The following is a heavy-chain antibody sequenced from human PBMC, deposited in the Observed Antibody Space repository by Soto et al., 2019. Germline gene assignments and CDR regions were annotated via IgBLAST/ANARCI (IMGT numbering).Heavy chain of an antibody. CDR3: ASQQLAVLRGVLDY. CDR2: ISYDGSNK. CDR1: GFTFNSYA. D-gene: IGHD1-1*01. Sequence: QVQLVESGGGVVQPGRSLRLSCAASGFTFNSYARHWVRQAPGRGLEWVAVISYDGSNKYYADSVKGRFTISRDNSKNTLYLQMNSLRAEDTAVYYCASQQLAVLRGVLDYWGPGTLVTVSS. J-gene: IGHJ4*02. V-gene: IGHV3-30-3*01.